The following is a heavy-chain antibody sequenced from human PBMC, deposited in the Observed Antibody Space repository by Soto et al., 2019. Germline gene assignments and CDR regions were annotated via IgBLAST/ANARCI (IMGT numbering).Heavy chain of an antibody. V-gene: IGHV3-7*05. J-gene: IGHJ4*01. CDR2: IKPDGSAT. CDR3: ARNGR. Sequence: EVQLVESGGGLVQPGGSLRLSCAASGFTFNTYWMSWVRQAPGKGLEWVANIKPDGSATDYADSVKVRFTISRDNANNSLFLQMNILRAADTAVYYCARNGRWGHGTFVTVSS. D-gene: IGHD2-8*01. CDR1: GFTFNTYW.